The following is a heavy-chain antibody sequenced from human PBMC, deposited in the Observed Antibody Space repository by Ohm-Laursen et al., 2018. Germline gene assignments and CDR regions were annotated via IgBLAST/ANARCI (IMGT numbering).Heavy chain of an antibody. Sequence: SLRLSCAASGFISSDYYTSWIRQAPGKGLEWVSYISGSGSIIYYVDSVKGRFTISRDNAKNSLYLQMNSLRAEDTAVYYCALTIMGYWGQGTLVTVSS. CDR2: ISGSGSII. J-gene: IGHJ4*02. CDR1: GFISSDYY. CDR3: ALTIMGY. D-gene: IGHD3-9*01. V-gene: IGHV3-11*04.